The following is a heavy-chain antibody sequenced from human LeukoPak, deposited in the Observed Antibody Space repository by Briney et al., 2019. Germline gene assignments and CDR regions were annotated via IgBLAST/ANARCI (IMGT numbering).Heavy chain of an antibody. CDR2: ITKSSTYV. CDR1: GFTFDNYG. CDR3: ARGSGVHV. Sequence: GGSLRLSCAASGFTFDNYGMGWVRQAPGKGLEWVSSITKSSTYVYYADSVKGRFTISRDNANNSLFLQMNNLGVDDTGVYYCARGSGVHVWGQGTLVLVSS. D-gene: IGHD3-10*01. V-gene: IGHV3-21*04. J-gene: IGHJ4*02.